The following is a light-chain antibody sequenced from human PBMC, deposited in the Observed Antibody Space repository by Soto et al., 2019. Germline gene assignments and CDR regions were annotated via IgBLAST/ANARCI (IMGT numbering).Light chain of an antibody. V-gene: IGLV2-11*01. CDR1: SSDVGGYNF. Sequence: QSVLTQPRSVSGSPGQSVAISCTGTSSDVGGYNFVSWYQQHPGKAPKLIIYDVSKRPSGVPDRFSGSKSGNTASLTLSGLQAEDEADYYCCSYAGSYTARVFGGGTKLTVL. CDR2: DVS. CDR3: CSYAGSYTARV. J-gene: IGLJ3*02.